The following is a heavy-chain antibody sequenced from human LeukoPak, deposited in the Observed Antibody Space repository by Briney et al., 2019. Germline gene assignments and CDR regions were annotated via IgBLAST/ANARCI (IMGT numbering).Heavy chain of an antibody. J-gene: IGHJ6*03. CDR2: ISSSSSYI. CDR3: ARESRSGSYYYYYYYMDV. Sequence: GGSLRLSCAASGFTFSSYSMNWVRQAPGKGLEWVSSISSSSSYIYYADSVKGRFTISRDNAKNSLYMQMNSLRAEDTAVYYGARESRSGSYYYYYYYMDVWGKGTTVTVSS. CDR1: GFTFSSYS. V-gene: IGHV3-21*01. D-gene: IGHD3-10*01.